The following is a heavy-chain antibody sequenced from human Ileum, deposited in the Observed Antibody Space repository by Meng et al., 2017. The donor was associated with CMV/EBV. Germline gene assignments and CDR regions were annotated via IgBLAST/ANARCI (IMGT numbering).Heavy chain of an antibody. CDR3: ARGGYCSSTSCFHFERFYVDY. CDR2: ISYDDSNK. Sequence: YAMHWVRQAPGKGLEWVAAISYDDSNKYYADSVKGRFTISRDNSKNTLYLQMDSLRADDTAVYYCARGGYCSSTSCFHFERFYVDYWGQGTLVTVSS. J-gene: IGHJ4*02. V-gene: IGHV3-30*04. D-gene: IGHD2-2*01. CDR1: YA.